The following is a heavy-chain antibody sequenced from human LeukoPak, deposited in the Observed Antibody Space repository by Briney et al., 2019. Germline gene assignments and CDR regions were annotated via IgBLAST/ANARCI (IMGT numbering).Heavy chain of an antibody. D-gene: IGHD3-10*01. J-gene: IGHJ4*02. Sequence: VASVKVSCKASGYTFTSYYMHWVRQAPGQGLEWMGIINPSGGSTSYAQKFQGRVTMTRDTSTSTVYMELSSLRSEDTAVYYCARDDYGSGSYWRYFDYWGQGTLVTVPS. CDR3: ARDDYGSGSYWRYFDY. CDR2: INPSGGST. CDR1: GYTFTSYY. V-gene: IGHV1-46*01.